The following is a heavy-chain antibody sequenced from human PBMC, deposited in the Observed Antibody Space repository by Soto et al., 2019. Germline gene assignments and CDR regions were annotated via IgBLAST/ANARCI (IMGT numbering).Heavy chain of an antibody. D-gene: IGHD5-18*01. V-gene: IGHV1-69*08. CDR2: IIPILGIA. CDR3: ARDLGSLRGYSYGYDY. CDR1: GGTFSSYT. Sequence: QVQLMQSGAEVKKPGSSVKVSCKASGGTFSSYTISWVRQAPGQGLEWMGRIIPILGIANYAQKFQGRVTITADKSTSTAYMELSSLRSEDTAVYYCARDLGSLRGYSYGYDYWGQGTLVTVSS. J-gene: IGHJ4*02.